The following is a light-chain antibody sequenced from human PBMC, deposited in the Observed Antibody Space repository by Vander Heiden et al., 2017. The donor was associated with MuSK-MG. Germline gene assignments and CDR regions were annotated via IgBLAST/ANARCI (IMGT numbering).Light chain of an antibody. CDR2: GNI. J-gene: IGLJ3*02. V-gene: IGLV1-40*01. CDR1: SSNIRAGYD. CDR3: QSYDSSLSAWV. Sequence: QSVLTQPPSVSGAPGQRVTISCTGSSSNIRAGYDVHWYQHLPGTAPKILIYGNINRPSGVPDRFSGSKSVTSAYLAITGLQAEDEADYYCQSYDSSLSAWVFGGGTKLTVL.